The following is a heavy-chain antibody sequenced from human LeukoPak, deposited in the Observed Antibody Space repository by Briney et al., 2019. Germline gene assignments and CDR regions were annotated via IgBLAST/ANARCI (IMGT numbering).Heavy chain of an antibody. CDR3: AGGYCSTLSCDAFDF. Sequence: GASVKVSCKASGGTFSSYAISWVRQAPGQGLEWMGWISPSTGGTNYAQNFQGRVTMTRDASISTAYMELSRLTSDDTAVYYCAGGYCSTLSCDAFDFWGQGTLVTVSS. V-gene: IGHV1-2*02. CDR2: ISPSTGGT. CDR1: GGTFSSYA. J-gene: IGHJ4*02. D-gene: IGHD2-2*01.